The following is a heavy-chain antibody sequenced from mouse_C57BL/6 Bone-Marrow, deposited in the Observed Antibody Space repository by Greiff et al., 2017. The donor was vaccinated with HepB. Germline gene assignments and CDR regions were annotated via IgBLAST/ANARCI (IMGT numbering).Heavy chain of an antibody. D-gene: IGHD1-1*01. CDR2: ISYSGST. Sequence: ESGPGLAKPSQTLSLTCSVTGYSIPSDYWNWIRKFPGNKLEYMGYISYSGSTYYNPSLKSRISITRDTSKNQYYLQLNSVTTEDTATYYCARCSYYYGSSYAHYYAMDYWGQGTSVTVSS. V-gene: IGHV3-8*01. CDR3: ARCSYYYGSSYAHYYAMDY. CDR1: GYSIPSDY. J-gene: IGHJ4*01.